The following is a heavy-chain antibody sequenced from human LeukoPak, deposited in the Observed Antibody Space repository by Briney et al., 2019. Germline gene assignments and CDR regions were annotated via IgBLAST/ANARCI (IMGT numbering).Heavy chain of an antibody. V-gene: IGHV3-7*01. CDR2: IKQDGSEK. Sequence: GGSLRLSCAASGFTFSSYWMSWVRQAPGKGLEWVANIKQDGSEKYYVDSVKGRFTISRDNAKNSLYLQMNSLRAEDTAVYYCARVYKAVVVPAAPYYFDYWGQGTLVTVSS. D-gene: IGHD2-2*01. J-gene: IGHJ4*02. CDR3: ARVYKAVVVPAAPYYFDY. CDR1: GFTFSSYW.